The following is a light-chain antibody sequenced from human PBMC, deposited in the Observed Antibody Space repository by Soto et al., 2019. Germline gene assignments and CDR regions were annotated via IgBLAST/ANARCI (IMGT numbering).Light chain of an antibody. J-gene: IGKJ5*01. CDR1: QNTDNY. CDR3: QESYTTPAVS. CDR2: ATS. Sequence: DIQMTQSPSSLSASLGDRVTITCRASQNTDNYLNWYQQKPGKAPKLLIYATSTLQSGVPSRFSGSGSGTEFTLTISSLQAEDFATYFCQESYTTPAVSFGGGTRLEIK. V-gene: IGKV1-39*01.